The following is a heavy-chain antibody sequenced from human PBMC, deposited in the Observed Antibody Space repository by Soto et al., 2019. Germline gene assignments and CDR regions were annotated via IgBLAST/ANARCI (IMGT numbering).Heavy chain of an antibody. CDR2: FDPEDGET. D-gene: IGHD3-10*01. CDR1: GYTLTELS. V-gene: IGHV1-24*01. J-gene: IGHJ5*02. CDR3: ATDITMVRGVYRRNPGWFDP. Sequence: ASVKVSCKVSGYTLTELSMHWVRQAPGKGLEWMGGFDPEDGETIYAQKFQGRVTMTEDTSTDTAYMELSSLRSEDTAVYYCATDITMVRGVYRRNPGWFDPWGQGTLVTVSS.